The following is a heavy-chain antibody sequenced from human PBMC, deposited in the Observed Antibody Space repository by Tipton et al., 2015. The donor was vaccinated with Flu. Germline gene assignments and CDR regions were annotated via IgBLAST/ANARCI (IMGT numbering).Heavy chain of an antibody. J-gene: IGHJ4*02. CDR1: GGSFSGYY. CDR3: ARVSPRRVTAIVVVMLPEGYFDY. Sequence: TLSLTCTVSGGSFSGYYWTWIRQPPGKGLEWIGEINHSGSTHYSSSLKSRATMSVDSSKNQFSLHLSSVTAADTAVYYCARVSPRRVTAIVVVMLPEGYFDYWGQGTPVIVSS. CDR2: INHSGST. V-gene: IGHV4-34*01. D-gene: IGHD3-22*01.